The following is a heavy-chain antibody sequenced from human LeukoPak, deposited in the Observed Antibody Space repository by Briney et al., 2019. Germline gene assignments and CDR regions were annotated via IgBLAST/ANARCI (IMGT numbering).Heavy chain of an antibody. V-gene: IGHV3-23*01. J-gene: IGHJ4*02. D-gene: IGHD4-17*01. Sequence: GGSLRLSCAASASGFTFTNYVMTWVRQAPGKGLEWVSVISGSGGSTYYVDSVKGRFTISRDNSKNSLYLQMNSLRVEDTAVYYCAKDAIWHLYDGDYVGYFDYWGQGTLVTVSS. CDR1: GFTFTNYV. CDR2: ISGSGGST. CDR3: AKDAIWHLYDGDYVGYFDY.